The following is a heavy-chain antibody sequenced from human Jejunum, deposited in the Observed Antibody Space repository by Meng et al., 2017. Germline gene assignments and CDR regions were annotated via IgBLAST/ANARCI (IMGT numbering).Heavy chain of an antibody. CDR2: VSPSIINT. Sequence: AAWMRQHGASINSSCKSVGYTFTNFNIYFVPTANGLELGWMGWVSPSIINTRYARKFQGRVTMARDTTISTVYMELTSLKSDDTAVYYCARGVGDLGVYWGQGTLVTVSS. D-gene: IGHD3-16*01. CDR1: GYTFTNFN. CDR3: ARGVGDLGVY. J-gene: IGHJ4*02. V-gene: IGHV1-8*01.